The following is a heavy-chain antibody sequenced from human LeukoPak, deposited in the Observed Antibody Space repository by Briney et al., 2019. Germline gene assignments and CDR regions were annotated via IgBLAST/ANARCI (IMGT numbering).Heavy chain of an antibody. CDR2: IKQGGSEK. V-gene: IGHV3-7*04. Sequence: GGSLRLSCAASGFTFSSYWMSWVRQAPGEGLEWVANIKQGGSEKYYVGSVKGRFTISRDNAKNSLYLQMNSLRAEDTAVYYCARGGSYGSGDHWGQGTLVTVSS. D-gene: IGHD3-10*01. CDR1: GFTFSSYW. CDR3: ARGGSYGSGDH. J-gene: IGHJ4*02.